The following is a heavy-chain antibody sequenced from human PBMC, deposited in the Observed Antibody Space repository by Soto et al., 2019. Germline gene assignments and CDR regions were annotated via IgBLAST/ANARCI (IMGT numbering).Heavy chain of an antibody. V-gene: IGHV3-48*01. D-gene: IGHD4-17*01. Sequence: PGGSLRLSCAASGFTFSSYSMNWVRQAPGKGLEWVSFLSSGSGTKYYADSVTGRFTISRDNAKNSLYLQMNSLRAEDTAVYYCAREAMTTVTNDYWGQGTLVTVSS. CDR1: GFTFSSYS. CDR3: AREAMTTVTNDY. CDR2: LSSGSGTK. J-gene: IGHJ4*02.